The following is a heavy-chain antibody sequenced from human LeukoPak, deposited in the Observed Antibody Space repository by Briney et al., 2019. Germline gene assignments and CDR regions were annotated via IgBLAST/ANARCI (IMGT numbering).Heavy chain of an antibody. CDR2: INHSGST. V-gene: IGHV4-34*01. CDR1: GGSFSGYY. D-gene: IGHD3-9*01. Sequence: SETLSLTCAVYGGSFSGYYWSWIRQPPGKGLEWIGEINHSGSTNYNPSLKSRVTISVDTSKNQFSLKLSPVTAADTAVYYCARGSVLRYFDWYPGGRSDFDYWGQGTLVTVSS. J-gene: IGHJ4*02. CDR3: ARGSVLRYFDWYPGGRSDFDY.